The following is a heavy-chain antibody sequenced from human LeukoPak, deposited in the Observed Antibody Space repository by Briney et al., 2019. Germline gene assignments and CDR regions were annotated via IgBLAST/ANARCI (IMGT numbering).Heavy chain of an antibody. V-gene: IGHV4-59*01. CDR2: IHYRGST. CDR3: ANERGGWFDP. Sequence: PSETLSLTCTVSGGSIGSASWSWIRKPPGKGLEWIGYIHYRGSTNYNPSLKSRVTISVDTSKNQFSLKLRSVTAADTAVYYCANERGGWFDPWGQGTLVTVSS. CDR1: GGSIGSAS. D-gene: IGHD3-10*01. J-gene: IGHJ5*02.